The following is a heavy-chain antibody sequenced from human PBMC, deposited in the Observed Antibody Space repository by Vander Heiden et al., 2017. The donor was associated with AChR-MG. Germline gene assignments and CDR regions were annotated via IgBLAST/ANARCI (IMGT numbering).Heavy chain of an antibody. CDR2: IYSGGST. CDR1: EFTVSGNY. V-gene: IGHV3-66*02. CDR3: PLGDGMDV. J-gene: IGHJ6*02. Sequence: EVQLVESGGGLAQPGGSLRLPCAASEFTVSGNYMSWVRRAPGKGLGWVSVIYSGGSTYYADSVKGRFTISRDNSKNTLYLQMNSLRAEDTAVYYCPLGDGMDVWGQGTTVTVSS.